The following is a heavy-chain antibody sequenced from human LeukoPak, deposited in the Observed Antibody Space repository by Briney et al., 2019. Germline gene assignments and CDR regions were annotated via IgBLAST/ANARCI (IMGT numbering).Heavy chain of an antibody. CDR1: GFTVSSNY. V-gene: IGHV3-66*01. D-gene: IGHD3-22*01. Sequence: PGGSLRLSCAASGFTVSSNYMSWVRQAPGKGLEWVSVIYSGGTTYYADSVKGRFTISRDNSKNTLSLQMSSLRAEDTAVYYCAKVLYYYDSSGSLDYWGQGTLVTVSS. J-gene: IGHJ4*02. CDR3: AKVLYYYDSSGSLDY. CDR2: IYSGGTT.